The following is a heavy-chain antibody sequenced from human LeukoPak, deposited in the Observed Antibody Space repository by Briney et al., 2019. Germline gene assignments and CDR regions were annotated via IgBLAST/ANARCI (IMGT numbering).Heavy chain of an antibody. Sequence: GESLKISCKGSGYSFINCWIGWVRQMPERGLEWMGIIDPGDSDTRYSPSFQGQVTISADKSISTAYLQWSSLKASDSAMYYCARSSEWAFDIWGQGTMVTVSS. J-gene: IGHJ3*02. CDR1: GYSFINCW. CDR2: IDPGDSDT. V-gene: IGHV5-51*01. D-gene: IGHD3-3*01. CDR3: ARSSEWAFDI.